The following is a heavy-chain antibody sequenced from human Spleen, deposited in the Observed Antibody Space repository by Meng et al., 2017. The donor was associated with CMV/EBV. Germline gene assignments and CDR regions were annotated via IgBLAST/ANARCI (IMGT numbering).Heavy chain of an antibody. J-gene: IGHJ5*01. Sequence: GSLRLSCSVSGFSISSGYYWGWIRQSPGKGLEWIGSIFYTGSTYYSPSLKSRVTILVAASRNQFSLKLSSVTAADTAVYYCARSESRYPVLDSWGRGTLVTVSS. CDR3: ARSESRYPVLDS. CDR1: GFSISSGYY. V-gene: IGHV4-38-2*02. CDR2: IFYTGST. D-gene: IGHD1-1*01.